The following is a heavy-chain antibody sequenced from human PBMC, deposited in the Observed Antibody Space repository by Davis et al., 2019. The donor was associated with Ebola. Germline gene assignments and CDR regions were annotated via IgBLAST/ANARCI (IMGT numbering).Heavy chain of an antibody. D-gene: IGHD1-1*01. J-gene: IGHJ4*02. CDR3: ARGDWNDVPTV. V-gene: IGHV1-46*01. CDR2: LHPGADNT. CDR1: GCSFTSYY. Sequence: AASVKVSCKASGCSFTSYYMHWLRQAPGQGPEWMGTLHPGADNTVNAQKFQGRVTMTKVTSTTTVYMELSSLRSDDTAVYYCARGDWNDVPTVWGQGTLVTVSS.